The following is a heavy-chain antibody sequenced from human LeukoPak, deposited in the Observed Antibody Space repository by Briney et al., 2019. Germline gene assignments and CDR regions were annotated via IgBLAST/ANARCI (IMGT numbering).Heavy chain of an antibody. CDR1: GGSVTSHY. Sequence: PSDTLSLTCNVSGGSVTSHYWNWIRRPPGKGLEWIGYLYHTGITKYNPSLKSRVSMSVDTSKNQFFLKVNSVTAADTAVYHCVRSVDYFDNTGPHMMFDYWGQGSLVTVSS. D-gene: IGHD3-22*01. J-gene: IGHJ4*02. V-gene: IGHV4-59*02. CDR3: VRSVDYFDNTGPHMMFDY. CDR2: LYHTGIT.